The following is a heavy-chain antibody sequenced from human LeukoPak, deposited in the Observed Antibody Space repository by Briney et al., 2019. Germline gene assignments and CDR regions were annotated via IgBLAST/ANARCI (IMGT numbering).Heavy chain of an antibody. J-gene: IGHJ4*02. D-gene: IGHD3-22*01. Sequence: SETLSLTCTVSGGSISSGSYYWSWIRQPAGKGLEWIGRIYTSGSTNYNPSLKSRVTISVDTSKNQFSLKLSSVTAADTAVYYCARGYYDSSGYLDYWGRGTLVTVSS. CDR3: ARGYYDSSGYLDY. V-gene: IGHV4-61*02. CDR1: GGSISSGSYY. CDR2: IYTSGST.